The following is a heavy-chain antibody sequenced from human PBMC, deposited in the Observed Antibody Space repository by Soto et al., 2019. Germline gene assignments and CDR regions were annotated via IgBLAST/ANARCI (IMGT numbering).Heavy chain of an antibody. V-gene: IGHV3-21*01. CDR2: IISSGSFI. D-gene: IGHD3-22*01. Sequence: GGSLRLSCAASGFSFSNDNMNWIRQAPGKGLEWVSSIISSGSFIYYADSVKGRFTISRDNAKNSLYLQMNSLGAEDTALYYCARVADHYDSSGYLPVVDWGQGTLVTVSS. CDR1: GFSFSNDN. J-gene: IGHJ4*02. CDR3: ARVADHYDSSGYLPVVD.